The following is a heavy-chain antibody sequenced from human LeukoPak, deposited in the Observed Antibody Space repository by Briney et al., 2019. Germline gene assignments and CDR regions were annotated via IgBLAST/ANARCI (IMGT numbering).Heavy chain of an antibody. CDR2: ISAYNGNT. J-gene: IGHJ6*03. Sequence: VSVKVSCKASGYTFTSYGISWVRQAPGQRLEWMGWISAYNGNTNYAQKLQGRVTMTTDTSTSTAYMELRSLRSDDTAVYYCARYIVVVPAAILGPYYYYYYMDVWGKGTTVTVSS. D-gene: IGHD2-2*01. V-gene: IGHV1-18*01. CDR3: ARYIVVVPAAILGPYYYYYYMDV. CDR1: GYTFTSYG.